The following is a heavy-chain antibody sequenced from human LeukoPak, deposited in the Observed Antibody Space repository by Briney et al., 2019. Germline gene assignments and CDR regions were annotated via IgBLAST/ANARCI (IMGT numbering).Heavy chain of an antibody. D-gene: IGHD1-26*01. CDR1: GYTLTELS. V-gene: IGHV1-24*01. CDR2: FDPEDGET. CDR3: VGVGGLLHADFDY. J-gene: IGHJ4*02. Sequence: GASVKVSCKVSGYTLTELSMHWVRQAPGKGLEWMGGFDPEDGETIYAQKFQGRVTMTEDTSTDTAYMELSSLRSEDTAVYYCVGVGGLLHADFDYWGQGTLSPSPQ.